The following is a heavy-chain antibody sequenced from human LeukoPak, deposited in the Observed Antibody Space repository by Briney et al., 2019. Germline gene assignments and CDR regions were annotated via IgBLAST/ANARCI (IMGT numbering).Heavy chain of an antibody. V-gene: IGHV3-48*03. D-gene: IGHD2-2*01. J-gene: IGHJ6*03. CDR1: GFTFSSYE. CDR3: AREGWDIVVVPAAMFHYYYYMDV. Sequence: GGSRRLSCAASGFTFSSYEMDWVRQAPGKGLEWVSYINTGGSTRYYADSVKGRFTISRDDAKNSLYLQMNSLRAEDTAVYYCAREGWDIVVVPAAMFHYYYYMDVWGKGTTVTISS. CDR2: INTGGSTR.